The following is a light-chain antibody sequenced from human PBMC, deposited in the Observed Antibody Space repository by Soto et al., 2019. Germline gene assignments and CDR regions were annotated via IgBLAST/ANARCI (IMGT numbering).Light chain of an antibody. CDR3: QQLESYPST. CDR1: QSISRD. CDR2: AAS. Sequence: DIQMTQSPSSLSAFVGDRVTITCRASQSISRDLNWYQQKPGKAPKLLIYAASTLQSGVPSRFSGSGSGTDFTLTISSLQPEDFATYYCQQLESYPSTFGGGTKVDIK. J-gene: IGKJ4*01. V-gene: IGKV1-39*01.